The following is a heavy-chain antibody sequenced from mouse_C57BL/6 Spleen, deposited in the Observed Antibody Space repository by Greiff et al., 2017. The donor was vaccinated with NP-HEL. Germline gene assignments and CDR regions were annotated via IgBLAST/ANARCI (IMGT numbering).Heavy chain of an antibody. CDR2: INPNNGGT. D-gene: IGHD2-3*01. CDR1: GYTFTDYY. J-gene: IGHJ1*03. Sequence: VQLQQSGPELVKPGASVKISCKASGYTFTDYYMNWVKQSHGKSLEWIGDINPNNGGTSYNQKFKGKATLTVDKSSSTAYMELRSLTSEDSAVYYCARWNDGYYEAYFDVWGTGTTVTVSS. V-gene: IGHV1-26*01. CDR3: ARWNDGYYEAYFDV.